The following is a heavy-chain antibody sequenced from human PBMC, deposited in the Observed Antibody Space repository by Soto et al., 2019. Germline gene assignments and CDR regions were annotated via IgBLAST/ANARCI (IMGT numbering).Heavy chain of an antibody. Sequence: ASVKVSCKASGYTFTSYYMHWVRQAPGQGLEWMEIINPSGGSTSYAQKFQGRVTMTRDTSTSTVYMELSSLRSEDTAVYYCARDIHPTYYYDSSGSHRPYYFDYWGQGTLVTVSS. V-gene: IGHV1-46*01. CDR2: INPSGGST. D-gene: IGHD3-22*01. J-gene: IGHJ4*02. CDR3: ARDIHPTYYYDSSGSHRPYYFDY. CDR1: GYTFTSYY.